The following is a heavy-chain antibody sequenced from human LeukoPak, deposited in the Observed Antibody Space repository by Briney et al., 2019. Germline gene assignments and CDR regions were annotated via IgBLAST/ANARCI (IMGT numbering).Heavy chain of an antibody. CDR1: GGSFSGYY. D-gene: IGHD2-2*01. J-gene: IGHJ6*04. CDR3: ARGPSLVV. V-gene: IGHV4-34*01. CDR2: INHSGST. Sequence: SETLSLTCAVYGGSFSGYYWSWIRQPPGKGLEWIGEINHSGSTNYNPSLKSRVTISVDTSQNQFSLKLSFVTAADTAVYYCARGPSLVVWGKGTTVTVPS.